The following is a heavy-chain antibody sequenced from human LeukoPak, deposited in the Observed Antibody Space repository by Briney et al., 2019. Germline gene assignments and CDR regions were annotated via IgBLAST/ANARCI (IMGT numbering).Heavy chain of an antibody. CDR2: ISYRGST. J-gene: IGHJ4*02. CDR3: ARRRPAANPYYFDY. V-gene: IGHV4-39*01. CDR1: GGSISSSSYY. D-gene: IGHD2-2*01. Sequence: SSETLSLTCTVSGGSISSSSYYWGWIRQPPGKGLEWIGSISYRGSTYYNPSLKSRVTIYVDTSKNQFSLKLTSVTAADTAVYYCARRRPAANPYYFDYWGQGTLVTVSS.